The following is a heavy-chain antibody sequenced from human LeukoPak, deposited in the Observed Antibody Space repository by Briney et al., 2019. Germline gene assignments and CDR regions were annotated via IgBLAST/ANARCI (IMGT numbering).Heavy chain of an antibody. Sequence: ASVKVSCKPSGYTFATYSINWVRPAPGQGLEWMGWISGYSGSTNYVQKLQGRVTMTTDTSTTTAYMELRSLKSDDTAVYYCARGHSSGRDYYFDAWGQGTLVTVSS. CDR1: GYTFATYS. V-gene: IGHV1-18*01. D-gene: IGHD6-19*01. J-gene: IGHJ4*02. CDR3: ARGHSSGRDYYFDA. CDR2: ISGYSGST.